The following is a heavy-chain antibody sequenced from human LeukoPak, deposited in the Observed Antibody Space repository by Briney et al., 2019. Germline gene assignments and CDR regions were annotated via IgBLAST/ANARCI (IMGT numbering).Heavy chain of an antibody. CDR2: GSGSGGNA. J-gene: IGHJ6*02. V-gene: IGHV3-23*01. D-gene: IGHD2-2*01. CDR1: GFTFSSYA. CDR3: AKSRGDSTSAYAMDV. Sequence: GGSLRLSCVASGFTFSSYAMSWVRQAPGEGLEWVSSGSGSGGNAYYADSVEGRLTISRDNSKNTLYLQMNSLRVEDTAVYYCAKSRGDSTSAYAMDVWGQGTTVTVSS.